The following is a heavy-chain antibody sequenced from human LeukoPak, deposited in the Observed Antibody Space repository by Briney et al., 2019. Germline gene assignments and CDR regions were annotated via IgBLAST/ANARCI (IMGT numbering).Heavy chain of an antibody. CDR2: ISYDGSNK. J-gene: IGHJ3*02. Sequence: GGSLRLSCAASGFTFSSYAMHWVRQAPGKGLEWVAVISYDGSNKYYADSVKGRFTISRDNSKNTLYLQMNSLRAEDTAVYYCARDQGSGWDAFDIWGQGTMVAVSS. CDR3: ARDQGSGWDAFDI. CDR1: GFTFSSYA. D-gene: IGHD6-19*01. V-gene: IGHV3-30-3*01.